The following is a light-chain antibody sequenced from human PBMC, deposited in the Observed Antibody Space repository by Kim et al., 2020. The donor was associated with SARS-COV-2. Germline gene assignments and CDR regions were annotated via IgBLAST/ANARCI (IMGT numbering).Light chain of an antibody. Sequence: AYVGDRVTITCRASQGISRYVAWHQKKPGQAPRLLIYAASTLQSGVPSRFSGSGSGTDFTLAISSLQTEDFATYYCQQFNTYPITFGQGTRLEIK. J-gene: IGKJ5*01. CDR3: QQFNTYPIT. CDR1: QGISRY. CDR2: AAS. V-gene: IGKV1-9*01.